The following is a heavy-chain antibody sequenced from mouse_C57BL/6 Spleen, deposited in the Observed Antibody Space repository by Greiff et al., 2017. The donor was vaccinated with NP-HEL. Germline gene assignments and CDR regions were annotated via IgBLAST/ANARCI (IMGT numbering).Heavy chain of an antibody. CDR2: ISSGSSTI. CDR1: GFTFSDYG. D-gene: IGHD2-4*01. V-gene: IGHV5-17*01. CDR3: ARREDYDEAWFAY. J-gene: IGHJ3*01. Sequence: EVMLVESGGGLVKPGGSLKLSCAASGFTFSDYGMHWVRQAPEKGLEWVAYISSGSSTIYYADTVKGRFTISRDNAKNTLFLQMTSLRSEDTAMYYCARREDYDEAWFAYWGQGTLVTVSA.